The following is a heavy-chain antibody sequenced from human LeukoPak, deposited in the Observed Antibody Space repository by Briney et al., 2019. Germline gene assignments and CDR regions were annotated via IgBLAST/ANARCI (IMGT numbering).Heavy chain of an antibody. CDR2: TNPSGGST. Sequence: ASVKVSCRASGYTFTSYYMHWVRQAPGQGLEWMGITNPSGGSTSYAQKFQGRVTMTTDTSTSTAYMELRSLRSDDTAVYYCARTPLGYCSGGSCFGDAFDIWGQGTMVTVSS. CDR1: GYTFTSYY. V-gene: IGHV1-46*01. J-gene: IGHJ3*02. D-gene: IGHD2-15*01. CDR3: ARTPLGYCSGGSCFGDAFDI.